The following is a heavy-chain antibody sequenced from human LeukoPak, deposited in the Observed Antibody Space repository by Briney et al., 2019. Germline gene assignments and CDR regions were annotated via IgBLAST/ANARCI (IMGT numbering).Heavy chain of an antibody. CDR3: ARDGAYSASNI. D-gene: IGHD6-13*01. CDR2: VSNSGSTI. J-gene: IGHJ3*02. V-gene: IGHV3-11*01. CDR1: GFIFGKYA. Sequence: GGSLRLSCVGSGFIFGKYAMSWIRQAPGKGLEWISCVSNSGSTIYYADSVKGRFTISRDNVKNSLYLQMNSLRVEDTAVYYCARDGAYSASNIWGQGTMVAVSS.